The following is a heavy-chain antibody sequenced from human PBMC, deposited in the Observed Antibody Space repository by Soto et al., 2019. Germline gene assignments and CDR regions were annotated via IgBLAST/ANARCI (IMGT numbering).Heavy chain of an antibody. CDR3: TTYSGAAFEY. Sequence: GPLRLSCLASGLTFNNAWMTWVRQAPGKGLEWVGRIRSKSDGGTTDYAAPVKGRFTISRDDSKKMVDLQMSSLKNEDTAIYYCTTYSGAAFEYWGQGALVTVSS. CDR1: GLTFNNAW. CDR2: IRSKSDGGTT. D-gene: IGHD1-26*01. V-gene: IGHV3-15*01. J-gene: IGHJ4*02.